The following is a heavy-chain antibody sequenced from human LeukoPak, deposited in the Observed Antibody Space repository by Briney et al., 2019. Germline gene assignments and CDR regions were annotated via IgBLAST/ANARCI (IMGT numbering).Heavy chain of an antibody. V-gene: IGHV1-18*01. Sequence: ASVKVSCKASGYTFTSYGISWVRQAPGQGLEWMGWISAYNGNTNYAQKLQGRVTMTTDTSTSTAYVELRSLRSDDTAVYYCARESLRYFDWWYDAFDIWGQGTMVTVSS. CDR3: ARESLRYFDWWYDAFDI. CDR1: GYTFTSYG. D-gene: IGHD3-9*01. J-gene: IGHJ3*02. CDR2: ISAYNGNT.